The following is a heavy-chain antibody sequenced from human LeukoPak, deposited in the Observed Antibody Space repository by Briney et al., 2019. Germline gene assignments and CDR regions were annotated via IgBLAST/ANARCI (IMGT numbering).Heavy chain of an antibody. V-gene: IGHV4-61*01. Sequence: SETLSLTCTVPGGSVSSGSYYWSWIRQPPGKGLEWIGYIYYSGSTNYNPSLKSRVTISVDTSKNQFSLKLSSVTAADTAVYYCAREYCGGDCYSAYYYGMDVWGQGTTVTVSS. CDR3: AREYCGGDCYSAYYYGMDV. J-gene: IGHJ6*02. D-gene: IGHD2-21*02. CDR2: IYYSGST. CDR1: GGSVSSGSYY.